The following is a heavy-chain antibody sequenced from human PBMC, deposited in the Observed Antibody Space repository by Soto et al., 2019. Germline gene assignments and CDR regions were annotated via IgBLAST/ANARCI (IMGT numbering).Heavy chain of an antibody. D-gene: IGHD3-22*01. Sequence: SETLSLTCTVSGGSMSRGDYYWSWIRQPPGKGLEWIGEINHSGSTNYNPSLKSRVTISVDTSKNQFSLKLSSVTAADTAVYYCARRLYYDSSGFEGGGMDVWGQGTTVTVS. V-gene: IGHV4-30-4*01. CDR1: GGSMSRGDYY. J-gene: IGHJ6*02. CDR3: ARRLYYDSSGFEGGGMDV. CDR2: INHSGST.